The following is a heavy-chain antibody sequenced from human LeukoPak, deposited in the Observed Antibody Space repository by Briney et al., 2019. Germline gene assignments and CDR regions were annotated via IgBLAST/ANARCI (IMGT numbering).Heavy chain of an antibody. V-gene: IGHV3-30-3*01. J-gene: IGHJ4*02. D-gene: IGHD3-3*01. CDR3: AREPPLEWLLGLDY. CDR2: ISYDGSNK. CDR1: GFTFSSYA. Sequence: PGGSLRLSCAASGFTFSSYAMHWVRQAPGKGLEWVAVISYDGSNKYYADSVKGRFTISRDNSKNTLYLQMNSLRAENTAVYYCAREPPLEWLLGLDYWGQGTLVTVSS.